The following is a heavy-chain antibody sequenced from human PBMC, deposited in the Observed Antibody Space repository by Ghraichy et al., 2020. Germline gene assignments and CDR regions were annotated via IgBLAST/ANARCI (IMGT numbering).Heavy chain of an antibody. Sequence: GSLRLSCEASTFSLSPYAMNWVRQAPGRGLEWVSSITSSGNYISYAESVKGRFTISRDNAKNSLYLQMNSLRDEDTAVYYCARERGSGSYKYGMDVWGQGTRVTVS. CDR1: TFSLSPYA. D-gene: IGHD3-10*01. CDR2: ITSSGNYI. CDR3: ARERGSGSYKYGMDV. J-gene: IGHJ6*02. V-gene: IGHV3-21*01.